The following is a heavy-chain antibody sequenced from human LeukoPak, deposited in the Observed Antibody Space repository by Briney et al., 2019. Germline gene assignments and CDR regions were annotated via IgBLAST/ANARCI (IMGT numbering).Heavy chain of an antibody. CDR3: AKDALVGSGYYGAPPVGAFDI. CDR2: ISSSGSTI. J-gene: IGHJ3*02. V-gene: IGHV3-48*03. Sequence: PGGSLRLSCAASGFTFSSYEMNWVRQAPGKGLEWVSYISSSGSTIYYADSVKGRFTISRDNSKNTLYLQMNSLRAEDTAVYYCAKDALVGSGYYGAPPVGAFDIWGQGTMVTVSS. D-gene: IGHD3-22*01. CDR1: GFTFSSYE.